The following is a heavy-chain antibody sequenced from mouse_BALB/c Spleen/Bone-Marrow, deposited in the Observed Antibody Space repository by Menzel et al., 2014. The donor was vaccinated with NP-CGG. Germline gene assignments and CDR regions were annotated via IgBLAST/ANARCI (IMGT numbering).Heavy chain of an antibody. Sequence: SVAELVRSGASVKLSCTASGFNIKDYYMHWVKQRPEQGLEWIGWIDPGNGDNEYAPKFQGKATMTADTSSHTAYLQLSSLASEDTVVYYCNAEHGNYHDIDYWGQGTTLTVSS. CDR1: GFNIKDYY. J-gene: IGHJ2*01. CDR3: NAEHGNYHDIDY. D-gene: IGHD2-12*01. CDR2: IDPGNGDN. V-gene: IGHV14-4*02.